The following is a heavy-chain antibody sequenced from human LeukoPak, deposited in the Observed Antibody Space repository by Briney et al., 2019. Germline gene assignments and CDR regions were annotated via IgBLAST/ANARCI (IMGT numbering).Heavy chain of an antibody. Sequence: SQTLSLTCTVSGGSISSGGYYWSWIRQPPGKGLEWIGYINHSGSTYYNPSLKSRATISVDRSKNQFSLKLSSVTAADTAVYYCARDRAPPYSSSLAALVEVSFDIWGQGTMVTVSS. D-gene: IGHD6-13*01. CDR2: INHSGST. V-gene: IGHV4-30-2*01. J-gene: IGHJ3*02. CDR3: ARDRAPPYSSSLAALVEVSFDI. CDR1: GGSISSGGYY.